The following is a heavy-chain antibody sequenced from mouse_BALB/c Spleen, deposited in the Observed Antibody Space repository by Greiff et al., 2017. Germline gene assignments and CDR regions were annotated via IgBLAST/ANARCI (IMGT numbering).Heavy chain of an antibody. CDR3: ARETLCHFDY. Sequence: EVKLMESGGGLVQPGGSRKLSCAASGFTFSSYGMSWVRQTPDKRLELVATINSNGGSTYYPDSVKGRFTISRDNAKNTLYLQMSSLKSEDTAMYYCARETLCHFDYWGQGTTLTVSS. D-gene: IGHD1-1*01. CDR1: GFTFSSYG. J-gene: IGHJ2*01. CDR2: INSNGGST. V-gene: IGHV5-6-3*01.